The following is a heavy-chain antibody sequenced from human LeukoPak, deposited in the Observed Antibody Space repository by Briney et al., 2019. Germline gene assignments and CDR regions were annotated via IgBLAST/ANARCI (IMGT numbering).Heavy chain of an antibody. CDR2: ISGSGGST. J-gene: IGHJ3*02. CDR3: AKHASYGSGSNDAFDI. CDR1: GFMFDDYG. Sequence: GGSLRLSCAASGFMFDDYGMSWVRQAPGKGLEWVSAISGSGGSTYYADSVKGRFTISRDNSKNTLYLQMNSLRAEDTAVYYCAKHASYGSGSNDAFDIWGQGTMVTVSS. D-gene: IGHD3-10*01. V-gene: IGHV3-23*01.